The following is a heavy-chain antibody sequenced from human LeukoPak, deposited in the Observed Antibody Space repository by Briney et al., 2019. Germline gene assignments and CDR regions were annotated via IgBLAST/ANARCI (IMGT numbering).Heavy chain of an antibody. V-gene: IGHV4-4*07. J-gene: IGHJ6*03. Sequence: SETLSLTCTVSGGSISSYYWSWIRQPAGKGLEWIGRFYTSGYTNYNPSLKSRVTMSEDTSKNQLSLKLSSVTAADTAVYYCARDTGRDYYGSGRWQGYYYYMDVWGKGTTVTVSS. CDR2: FYTSGYT. CDR3: ARDTGRDYYGSGRWQGYYYYMDV. CDR1: GGSISSYY. D-gene: IGHD3-10*01.